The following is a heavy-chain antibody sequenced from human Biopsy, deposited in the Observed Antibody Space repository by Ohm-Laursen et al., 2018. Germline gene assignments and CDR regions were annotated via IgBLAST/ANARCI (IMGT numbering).Heavy chain of an antibody. V-gene: IGHV4-59*08. D-gene: IGHD3-3*01. CDR2: ISNSGTT. J-gene: IGHJ4*02. CDR3: ARLSTLFGVADFTDD. CDR1: GASVRSHF. Sequence: SETLSLTYTLSGASVRSHFLTWIRQPPGKGLQWIGSISNSGTTKSSPSLKSRVNISLHTSKNQLSLKLTSVTAADTAVYYCARLSTLFGVADFTDDWGQGTLVTVSS.